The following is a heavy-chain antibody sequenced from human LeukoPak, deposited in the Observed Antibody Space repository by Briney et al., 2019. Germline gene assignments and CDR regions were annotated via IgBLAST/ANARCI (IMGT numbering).Heavy chain of an antibody. CDR2: ISSNGGST. J-gene: IGHJ3*02. CDR1: GFTFSSYG. V-gene: IGHV3-64*01. D-gene: IGHD6-19*01. Sequence: GRSLRLSCAASGFTFSSYGMHWVRQAPGKGLEYVSAISSNGGSTYYANSVKGRFTISRDNSKNTLYLQMGSLRAEDMAVYYCARRGRGSGWSPDDAFDIWGQGTMVTVSS. CDR3: ARRGRGSGWSPDDAFDI.